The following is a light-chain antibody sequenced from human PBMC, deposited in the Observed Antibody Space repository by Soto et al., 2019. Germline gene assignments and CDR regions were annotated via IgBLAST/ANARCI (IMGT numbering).Light chain of an antibody. CDR1: SSDVGGYNY. CDR3: SSSTTSSTLVVV. Sequence: QSALTQPASVSGSPGQSITISCTGTSSDVGGYNYVSWYQHHPGKAPKLMIYDVSNRPSGVSNRFSGSKSGNTASLTISGRQAEDEADYYCSSSTTSSTLVVVFGGGTKLTVL. J-gene: IGLJ2*01. CDR2: DVS. V-gene: IGLV2-14*03.